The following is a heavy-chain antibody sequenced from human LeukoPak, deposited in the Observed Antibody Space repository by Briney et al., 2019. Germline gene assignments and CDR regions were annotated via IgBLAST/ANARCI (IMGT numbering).Heavy chain of an antibody. D-gene: IGHD3-10*01. CDR2: INAGNGNT. CDR3: ARGPSSNSQLWFPWNCLDY. V-gene: IGHV1-3*01. CDR1: GYTFTSYA. Sequence: ASVKVSCKASGYTFTSYAMHWVRQAPGQRLEWMGWINAGNGNTKYSQKFQGRVTITRDTSASTAYMELSSLRSEDTAVYYCARGPSSNSQLWFPWNCLDYWGQGTLVTVSS. J-gene: IGHJ4*02.